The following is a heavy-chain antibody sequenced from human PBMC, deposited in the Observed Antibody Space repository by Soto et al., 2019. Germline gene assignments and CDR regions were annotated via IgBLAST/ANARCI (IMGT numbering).Heavy chain of an antibody. J-gene: IGHJ4*02. D-gene: IGHD3-16*01. V-gene: IGHV1-18*01. CDR1: GYTFTSYG. Sequence: ALVKVSCQASGYTFTSYGISWVRQAPGQGLEWMGWINAYNGNTNYAQKLQGRVTMTTDTSTSTAYMELRSLRSDDTAVYYCAAIPGGIGTRDDWGQGTLVTVSS. CDR2: INAYNGNT. CDR3: AAIPGGIGTRDD.